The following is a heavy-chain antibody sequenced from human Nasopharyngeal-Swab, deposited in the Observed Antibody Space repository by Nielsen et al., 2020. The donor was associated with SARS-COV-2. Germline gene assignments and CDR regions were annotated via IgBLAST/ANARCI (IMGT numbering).Heavy chain of an antibody. CDR2: IYYSGST. CDR3: ARCSSGWYGGRLDYYYYMDV. CDR1: GGSISSYY. Sequence: SETLSLTCTVSGGSISSYYWSWIRQPPGKGLEWIGYIYYSGSTNYNPSLKSRVTISVDTSKNQFSLKLSSVTAADTAVYYCARCSSGWYGGRLDYYYYMDVWGKGTTVTVSS. J-gene: IGHJ6*03. V-gene: IGHV4-59*08. D-gene: IGHD6-19*01.